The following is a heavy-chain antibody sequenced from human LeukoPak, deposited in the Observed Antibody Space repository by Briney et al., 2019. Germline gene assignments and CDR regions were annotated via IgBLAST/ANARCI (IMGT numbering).Heavy chain of an antibody. D-gene: IGHD3-22*01. J-gene: IGHJ4*02. CDR2: INHSGST. V-gene: IGHV4-34*01. Sequence: SETLSLTCAVYGGSFSGYYWSWIRQPPGKGLEWIGEINHSGSTNYNPSLKSRVTISVDTSKNQFSLKLSSVTAADTAVYYCARFPSSPSRYYYDSSGYYQAGSFDYWGQGTLVTVSS. CDR1: GGSFSGYY. CDR3: ARFPSSPSRYYYDSSGYYQAGSFDY.